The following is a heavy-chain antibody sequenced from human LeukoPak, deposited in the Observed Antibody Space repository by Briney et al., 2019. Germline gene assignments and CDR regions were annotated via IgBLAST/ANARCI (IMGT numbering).Heavy chain of an antibody. V-gene: IGHV1-2*02. CDR2: INPNSGGT. CDR1: GYTFTGYY. CDR3: VGTKDFWSGYFAY. Sequence: ASVKVSCKASGYTFTGYYMHWVRQAPGQGLEWMGWINPNSGGTNYAQKFQGRVTMTRDTSISTAYMELSRLRSDDTAVYYCVGTKDFWSGYFAYWGQGTLVTVSS. D-gene: IGHD3-3*01. J-gene: IGHJ4*02.